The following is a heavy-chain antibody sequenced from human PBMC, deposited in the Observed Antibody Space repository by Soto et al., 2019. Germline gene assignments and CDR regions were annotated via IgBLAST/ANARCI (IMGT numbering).Heavy chain of an antibody. V-gene: IGHV5-51*01. J-gene: IGHJ5*02. CDR2: IYAGDSDT. CDR3: ARSPSNYYDSSGYYSGNRFDR. CDR1: GYSFTSYW. D-gene: IGHD3-22*01. Sequence: GESLKISCKGSGYSFTSYWIGWVRQMPGKGLEWMGIIYAGDSDTRYSPSFQGQVTISADKSISTAYLQWSSLKAADIAMYYCARSPSNYYDSSGYYSGNRFDRWGQGTLVTVSS.